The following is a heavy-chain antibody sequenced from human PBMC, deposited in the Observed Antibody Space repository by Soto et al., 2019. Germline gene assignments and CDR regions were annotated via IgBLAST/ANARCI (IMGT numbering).Heavy chain of an antibody. CDR1: GYTFTNYG. Sequence: GASVKVSCKASGYTFTNYGISWVRQAPGQGLEWMGWISTAHADRGYAQKFQGRVTMTTDTSTSTAFMELRSLRSDDTAVYYCARTLGPQVAGYVDSDYRWTIDQWGQGTLVTVSS. CDR3: ARTLGPQVAGYVDSDYRWTIDQ. J-gene: IGHJ4*02. CDR2: ISTAHADR. D-gene: IGHD4-4*01. V-gene: IGHV1-18*01.